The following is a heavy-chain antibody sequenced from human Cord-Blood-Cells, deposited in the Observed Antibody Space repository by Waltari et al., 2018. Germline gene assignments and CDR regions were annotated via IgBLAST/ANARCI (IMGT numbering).Heavy chain of an antibody. CDR3: ARGGSGGDYFDY. D-gene: IGHD3-10*01. CDR1: GGSISSSSYY. V-gene: IGHV4-39*01. CDR2: IYYSEST. Sequence: QLQLQESGPGLVKPSETLSLTCTVSGGSISSSSYYWGWIRQPPGKGLEWIGSIYYSESTYTHPSLKSRVTISVTPSKNQFSLKLRSVTAADTAVYYCARGGSGGDYFDYWGQGTLVTVSS. J-gene: IGHJ4*02.